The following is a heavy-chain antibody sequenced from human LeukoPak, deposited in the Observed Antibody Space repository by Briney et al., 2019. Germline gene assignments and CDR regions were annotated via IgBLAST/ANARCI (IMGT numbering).Heavy chain of an antibody. CDR3: ARSSEGSLDWFDP. Sequence: SETLSLTCAVSGGSISSGGYFWSWIRQPPGKGLEWIGYIYHSGSTYYNPSLKSRVTISVDRSKNQFSLKLSSVTAADTAVYYCARSSEGSLDWFDPWGQRTLVTVSS. V-gene: IGHV4-30-2*01. J-gene: IGHJ5*02. D-gene: IGHD3-10*01. CDR1: GGSISSGGYF. CDR2: IYHSGST.